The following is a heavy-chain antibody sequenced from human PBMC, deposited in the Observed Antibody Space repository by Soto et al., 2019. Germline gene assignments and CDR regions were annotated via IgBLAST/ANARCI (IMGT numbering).Heavy chain of an antibody. CDR2: IYSGGTP. D-gene: IGHD3-9*01. Sequence: GGSLRLSCAASGFTVGSNYMSWVRQAPGKGLEWVSVIYSGGTPYYADSVKGRFTISRENSNNTLYLHMNNLRAEDTAVYYCARSTYYDILTGSYYYYAMDVWGQGTTVTVSS. CDR3: ARSTYYDILTGSYYYYAMDV. V-gene: IGHV3-53*01. J-gene: IGHJ6*02. CDR1: GFTVGSNY.